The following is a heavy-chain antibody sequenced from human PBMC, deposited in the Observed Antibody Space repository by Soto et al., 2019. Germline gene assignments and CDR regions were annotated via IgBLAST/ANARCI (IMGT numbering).Heavy chain of an antibody. CDR1: GFSLSSYGLG. CDR2: IYWDDDK. V-gene: IGHV2-5*02. Sequence: QITLKESGPTLVRPAQTLTLTCGFSGFSLSSYGLGVAWISQPPGKALEWLALIYWDDDKRYSPSLKDRLANSKDTSGNQVVLTITNMDPGDTATYCGPLAGDYDLLTFDHWGPGTLLTAS. CDR3: PLAGDYDLLTFDH. J-gene: IGHJ4*02. D-gene: IGHD4-17*01.